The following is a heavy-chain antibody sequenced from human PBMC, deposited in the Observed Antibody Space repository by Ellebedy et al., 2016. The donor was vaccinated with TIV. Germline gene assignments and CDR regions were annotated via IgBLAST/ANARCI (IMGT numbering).Heavy chain of an antibody. CDR2: IKRDGSEK. CDR1: GFTFSRDY. V-gene: IGHV3-7*03. CDR3: ARDALGHMGIAVPGGDY. D-gene: IGHD6-19*01. Sequence: PGGSLRLSCAASGFTFSRDYMSWVRQAPGKGLEWLANIKRDGSEKSYVDSVRGRFTISRDNARNSLYLQMNSLRAEDTAVYYCARDALGHMGIAVPGGDYWGQGILVIVSS. J-gene: IGHJ4*02.